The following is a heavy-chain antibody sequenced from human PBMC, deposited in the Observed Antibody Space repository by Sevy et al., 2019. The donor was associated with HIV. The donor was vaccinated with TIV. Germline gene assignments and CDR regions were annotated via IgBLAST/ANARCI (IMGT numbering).Heavy chain of an antibody. D-gene: IGHD3-22*01. J-gene: IGHJ4*02. CDR1: GGSISSTNYY. CDR2: VYHSGST. CDR3: GSTPYYYDSSGYYAFGF. Sequence: SETLSLTCTVSGGSISSTNYYWGWIRQPPGKGLEWIGNVYHSGSTFYNPSLKSRVTISLDTSKNQFSLKLSSVTAADTAVYYCGSTPYYYDSSGYYAFGFWGQGALVTVSS. V-gene: IGHV4-39*01.